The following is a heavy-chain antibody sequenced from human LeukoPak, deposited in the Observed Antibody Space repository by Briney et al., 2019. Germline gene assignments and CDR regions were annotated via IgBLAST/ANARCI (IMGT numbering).Heavy chain of an antibody. V-gene: IGHV1-18*01. CDR3: ARDRGYGDYVPVDY. Sequence: GASVKVSCKASGYTFTSYGISWVRQAPGQGLEWMGWISAYNGNTNYAQKFQGRVTITADESTSTAYMELSSLRSEDTAVYYCARDRGYGDYVPVDYWGQGTLVTVSS. CDR1: GYTFTSYG. J-gene: IGHJ4*02. D-gene: IGHD4-17*01. CDR2: ISAYNGNT.